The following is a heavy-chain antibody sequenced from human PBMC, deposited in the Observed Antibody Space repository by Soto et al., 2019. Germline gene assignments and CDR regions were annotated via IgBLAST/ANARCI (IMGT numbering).Heavy chain of an antibody. Sequence: PGGSLRLSCAASGFTFSSYAMHWVRQAPGKGLEWVAVISYDGSNKYYADSVKGRFTISRDNSKNTLYLQMNSLRAEDTAVYYCARDIRDGYNYYYYYGMDVWGQGTTVTVSS. J-gene: IGHJ6*02. CDR3: ARDIRDGYNYYYYYGMDV. CDR2: ISYDGSNK. V-gene: IGHV3-30-3*01. CDR1: GFTFSSYA. D-gene: IGHD5-12*01.